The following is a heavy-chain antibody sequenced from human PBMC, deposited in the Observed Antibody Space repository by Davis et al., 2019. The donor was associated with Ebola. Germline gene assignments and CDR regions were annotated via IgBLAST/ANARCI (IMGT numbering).Heavy chain of an antibody. J-gene: IGHJ5*02. V-gene: IGHV4-38-2*01. CDR1: GYSISSGYY. CDR3: ARTWSPRTPNWFDP. D-gene: IGHD3-3*01. Sequence: SETLSLTCGVSGYSISSGYYWGWIRQPPGKGLEWIGIIYHSGSTYYNPSLKSRVTISVDTSKNQFSLKLSSVTAADTAVYYCARTWSPRTPNWFDPWGQGTLVTVSS. CDR2: IYHSGST.